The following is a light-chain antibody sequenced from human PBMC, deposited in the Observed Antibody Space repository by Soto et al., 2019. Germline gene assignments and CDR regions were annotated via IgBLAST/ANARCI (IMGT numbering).Light chain of an antibody. J-gene: IGKJ4*01. Sequence: EVVLTQSPGTLSLSPGERVTLSCRASQTVTNDYLAWYQQKDGQAPRPLIYGASTRATGIPARFSGSGSGTEFTLTISSLQSEDFAVYYCQQYNNWPLTFGGGTKVDNK. CDR1: QTVTND. CDR2: GAS. V-gene: IGKV3-15*01. CDR3: QQYNNWPLT.